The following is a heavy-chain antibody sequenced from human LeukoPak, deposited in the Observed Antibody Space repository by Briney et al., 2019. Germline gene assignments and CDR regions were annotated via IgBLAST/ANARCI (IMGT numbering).Heavy chain of an antibody. CDR1: GFTFNNYG. CDR2: ISFDESDI. D-gene: IGHD5-12*01. CDR3: ARVAYSGYDWDY. J-gene: IGHJ4*02. V-gene: IGHV3-30*03. Sequence: PGRSLRLSCAGSGFTFNNYGIHWVRQAPGKGLEWVAVISFDESDIYYADSVKGRFTISRDNAKNSLYLQMNSLRAEDTAVYYCARVAYSGYDWDYWGQGTLVTVSS.